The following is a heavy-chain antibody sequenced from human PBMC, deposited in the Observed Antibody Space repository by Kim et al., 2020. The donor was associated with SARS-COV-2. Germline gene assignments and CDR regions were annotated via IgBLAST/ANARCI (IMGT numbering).Heavy chain of an antibody. CDR1: GFTFSGSA. D-gene: IGHD2-15*01. V-gene: IGHV3-73*01. CDR2: IRSKANSYAT. Sequence: GGSLRLSCAASGFTFSGSAMHWVRQASGKGLEWVGRIRSKANSYATAYAASVKGRFTISRDDSKNTAYLQMNSLKTEDTAVYYCTYRMVAAEYYYYGMDVWGQGTTVTVSS. J-gene: IGHJ6*02. CDR3: TYRMVAAEYYYYGMDV.